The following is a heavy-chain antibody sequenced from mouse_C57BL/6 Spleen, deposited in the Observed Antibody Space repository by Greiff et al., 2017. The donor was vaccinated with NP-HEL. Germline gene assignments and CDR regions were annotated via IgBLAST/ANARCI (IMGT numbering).Heavy chain of an antibody. J-gene: IGHJ3*01. D-gene: IGHD3-2*02. CDR1: GYTFTSYW. Sequence: VQLVESGAELAKPGASVKLSCKASGYTFTSYWMHWVKQRPGQGLEWIGYINPSSGYTKYNQKFKDKATLTADKSSSTAYMQLSSLTYEDSAVYYCARFQDSSGYGFAYWGQGTLVTVSA. V-gene: IGHV1-7*01. CDR2: INPSSGYT. CDR3: ARFQDSSGYGFAY.